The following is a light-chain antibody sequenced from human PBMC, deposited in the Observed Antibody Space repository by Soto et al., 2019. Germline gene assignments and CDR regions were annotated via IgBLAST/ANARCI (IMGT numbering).Light chain of an antibody. Sequence: EIVLTQSPGTLSLSPGERATLSCRASQTIVGTYLAWYQQKPGQAPRLLIYGASSRASGIPDRFSGGGSGTDFTLPSNRLETEDSAVYYCQLGGFGQGTKVEI. CDR2: GAS. V-gene: IGKV3-20*01. J-gene: IGKJ1*01. CDR1: QTIVGTY. CDR3: QLGG.